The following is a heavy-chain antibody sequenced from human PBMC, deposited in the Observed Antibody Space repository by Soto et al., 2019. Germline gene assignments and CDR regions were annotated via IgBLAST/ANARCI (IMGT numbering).Heavy chain of an antibody. CDR2: IIPIFGTA. CDR1: GGTFSSYA. Sequence: GASVKVSCKASGGTFSSYATSWVRQAPGQGLEWMGGIIPIFGTANYAQKFQGRVTITRDTSTSTAYMELSSLRSEDTAVYYCARALRITYDFWSGYSDANWFDPWGQGTLVTVSS. D-gene: IGHD3-3*01. J-gene: IGHJ5*02. V-gene: IGHV1-69*05. CDR3: ARALRITYDFWSGYSDANWFDP.